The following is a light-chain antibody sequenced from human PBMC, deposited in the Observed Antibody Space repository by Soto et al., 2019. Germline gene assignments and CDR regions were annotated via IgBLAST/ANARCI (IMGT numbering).Light chain of an antibody. CDR3: QQHNGWPLT. Sequence: EIVMTQSPATLSVFPGERVTLSCRASQSLNSDLAWYQKKPGQAPRLLIYGVSTRATGIPARFSGSGSGTEFTLAISSLQSEDSAVYYCQQHNGWPLTFGAGTKVEIK. J-gene: IGKJ4*01. CDR1: QSLNSD. CDR2: GVS. V-gene: IGKV3D-15*01.